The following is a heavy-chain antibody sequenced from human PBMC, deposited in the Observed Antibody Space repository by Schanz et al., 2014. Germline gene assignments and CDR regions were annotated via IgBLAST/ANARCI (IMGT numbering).Heavy chain of an antibody. CDR2: INQSGTT. Sequence: QVQLQQWGAGLLKPSETLSLTCAVYGGSFSSNYWSWIRQPPGKGLEWIGEINQSGTTNYNPSLKSRVTMSVDPSKNQFSLKLSSVTAADTAVYYCAREPLSGYNWFDPWGQGSLVTVSS. J-gene: IGHJ5*02. CDR3: AREPLSGYNWFDP. CDR1: GGSFSSNY. D-gene: IGHD6-25*01. V-gene: IGHV4-34*02.